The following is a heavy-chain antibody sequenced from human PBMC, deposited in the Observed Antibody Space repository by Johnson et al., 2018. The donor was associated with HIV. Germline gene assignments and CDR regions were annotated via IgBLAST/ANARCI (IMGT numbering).Heavy chain of an antibody. V-gene: IGHV3-66*02. J-gene: IGHJ3*02. CDR2: LYSAGSA. Sequence: VQLVESGGGLVRPGGSLRLSCAASGFAVSSNYMNWVRQTPGKGLEWVSILYSAGSAYYADSVKGRFTISRDNSKNTLDLQMNSLRPEDTAVYYCARAPPYYGGYSVSDAFDIWGQGTMVTVSS. CDR3: ARAPPYYGGYSVSDAFDI. D-gene: IGHD3-22*01. CDR1: GFAVSSNY.